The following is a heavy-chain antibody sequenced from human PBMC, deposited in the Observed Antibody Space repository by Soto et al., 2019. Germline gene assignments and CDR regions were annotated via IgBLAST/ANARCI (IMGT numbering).Heavy chain of an antibody. CDR3: ARAVTWGLDV. V-gene: IGHV3-48*02. CDR1: GFTFSLYS. D-gene: IGHD3-10*01. J-gene: IGHJ6*02. CDR2: ISRSSTGI. Sequence: EVQLVESGGGLVQPGGSLRLSCAASGFTFSLYSMSWVRPAPGKGLEWVSYISRSSTGIHYADSVKGRFTISRDDATSSMHLQMNSLRDGDTAVYYCARAVTWGLDVWGQGTTVSISS.